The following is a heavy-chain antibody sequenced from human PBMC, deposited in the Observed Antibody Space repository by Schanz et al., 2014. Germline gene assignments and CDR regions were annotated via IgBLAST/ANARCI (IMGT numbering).Heavy chain of an antibody. CDR3: ARDQYYVGSGNPFDI. CDR2: INGNGGST. CDR1: GFTFFGSFA. D-gene: IGHD3-10*01. Sequence: VQLVESGGALVRPGGSLRLSCVASGFTFFGSFAMSWVRQAPGKGLEWVSGINGNGGSTGYAASVKGRFTISRDNSNNTLYLQMKSLRAEDTAVYYCARDQYYVGSGNPFDIWGQGTMVTVSS. V-gene: IGHV3-23*04. J-gene: IGHJ3*02.